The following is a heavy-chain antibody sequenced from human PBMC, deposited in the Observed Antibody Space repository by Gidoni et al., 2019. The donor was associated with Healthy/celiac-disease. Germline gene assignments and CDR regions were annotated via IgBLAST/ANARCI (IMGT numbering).Heavy chain of an antibody. CDR2: ISYDGSNT. V-gene: IGHV3-30*18. Sequence: SYGMHWVRQAPGKGLEWLAVISYDGSNTYYADSVKGLFTISRDNSKNTRYLQKNSLRAEDTAVYYCAKDGSWEVTYLDYWGQGTLVTVAS. CDR1: SYG. D-gene: IGHD1-26*01. CDR3: AKDGSWEVTYLDY. J-gene: IGHJ4*02.